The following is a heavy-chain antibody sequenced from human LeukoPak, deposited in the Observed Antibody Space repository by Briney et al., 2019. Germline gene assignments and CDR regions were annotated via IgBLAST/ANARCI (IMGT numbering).Heavy chain of an antibody. CDR2: IRYDGSNK. Sequence: GGSLRLSCAASGFTFSSYAMSWVRQAPGKGLEWVAFIRYDGSNKYYADSVKGRFTISRDNSKNTLYLQMNSLRAEDTAVYYCAKRATVTTSTYSYYYYMDVWGKGTTVTVSS. CDR3: AKRATVTTSTYSYYYYMDV. J-gene: IGHJ6*03. CDR1: GFTFSSYA. V-gene: IGHV3-30*02. D-gene: IGHD4-11*01.